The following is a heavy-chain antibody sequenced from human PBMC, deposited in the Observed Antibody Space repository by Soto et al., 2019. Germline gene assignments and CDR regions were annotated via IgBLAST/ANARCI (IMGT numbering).Heavy chain of an antibody. J-gene: IGHJ6*02. CDR2: ISWNSGSI. D-gene: IGHD2-2*01. V-gene: IGHV3-9*01. Sequence: EVQLVESGGGLVQPGRSLRLSCAASGFTFDDYAMHWVRQAPGKGLEWVSGISWNSGSIGYADSVKGRFTISRDNAKNSLYLQMNSLRAEDTALYYCARSVSFRYQLLKRGMDVWGQGTTVTVSS. CDR1: GFTFDDYA. CDR3: ARSVSFRYQLLKRGMDV.